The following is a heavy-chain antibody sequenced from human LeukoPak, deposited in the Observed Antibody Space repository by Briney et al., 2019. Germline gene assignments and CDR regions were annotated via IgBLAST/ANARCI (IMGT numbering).Heavy chain of an antibody. CDR1: GIIFSNYW. V-gene: IGHV3-74*01. D-gene: IGHD1-26*01. J-gene: IGHJ4*02. CDR3: ARGEWELLMVIGYY. CDR2: INRDGSST. Sequence: GGSLRLSCAASGIIFSNYWMHWVRQAPGKGLVWVSRINRDGSSTSYADSVKGRFTISRDNAKNTLYLQMNSLRAEDTAVYYCARGEWELLMVIGYYWGQGTLVTVSS.